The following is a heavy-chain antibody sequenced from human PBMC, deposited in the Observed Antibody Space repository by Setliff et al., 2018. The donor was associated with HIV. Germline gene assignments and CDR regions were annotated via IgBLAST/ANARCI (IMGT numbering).Heavy chain of an antibody. Sequence: PSETLSLTCTVSGGSISSYYWSWIRQPPGKGLEWIGYIYTSGSTNYNPSLKSRVTISVDTSKNQFSLKLSSVTAADTAVYYCARVGPESLPYTWDDEADTFDIWGQGTMVTVSS. J-gene: IGHJ3*02. CDR3: ARVGPESLPYTWDDEADTFDI. V-gene: IGHV4-4*08. CDR1: GGSISSYY. CDR2: IYTSGST. D-gene: IGHD1-1*01.